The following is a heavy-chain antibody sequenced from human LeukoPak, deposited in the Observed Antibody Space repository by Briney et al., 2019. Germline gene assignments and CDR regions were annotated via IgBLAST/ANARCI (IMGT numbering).Heavy chain of an antibody. D-gene: IGHD3-22*01. CDR1: GFTFSNYA. V-gene: IGHV3-23*01. J-gene: IGHJ3*02. Sequence: PGGSLRLSCAASGFTFSNYAMNWVRQAPGKGLEWVSLISGSTGSTYYADSVKGRFSISRDNAKNTLYLQMNSLRAEDTALFYCARRGPYESHAFDIWGQGTVVTVSS. CDR2: ISGSTGST. CDR3: ARRGPYESHAFDI.